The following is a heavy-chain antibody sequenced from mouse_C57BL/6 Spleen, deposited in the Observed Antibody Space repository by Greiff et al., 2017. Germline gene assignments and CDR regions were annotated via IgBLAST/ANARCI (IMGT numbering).Heavy chain of an antibody. CDR3: TGGALCYDYDWFAY. Sequence: EVKVEESGGGLVQPGGSMKLSCVASGFTFSNYWMNWVRQSPEKGLEWVAQIRLKSDNYATHYAESVKGRFTISRDDSKSSVYLQMTNLRAEDTGIYYCTGGALCYDYDWFAYWGQGTLVTVSA. V-gene: IGHV6-3*01. J-gene: IGHJ3*01. D-gene: IGHD2-4*01. CDR2: IRLKSDNYAT. CDR1: GFTFSNYW.